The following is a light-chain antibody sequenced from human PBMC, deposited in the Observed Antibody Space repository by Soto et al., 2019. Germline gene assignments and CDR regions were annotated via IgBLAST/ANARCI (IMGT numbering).Light chain of an antibody. CDR1: QRVSSNY. J-gene: IGKJ2*01. Sequence: DIVLTQSPGTLSLSPGERATLSCRASQRVSSNYLAWYQQKPGQAPRLLIYGASSRATGIPDRFSGSGSGTDFPLTIGRLEPEDFAVYYCQQYGGSSPYTFGQGTKLEIK. CDR3: QQYGGSSPYT. CDR2: GAS. V-gene: IGKV3-20*01.